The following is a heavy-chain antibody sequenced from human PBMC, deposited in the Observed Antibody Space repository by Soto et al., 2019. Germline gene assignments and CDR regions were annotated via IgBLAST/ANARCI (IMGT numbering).Heavy chain of an antibody. V-gene: IGHV3-7*01. CDR3: AREYYDYAFDI. CDR2: IKQDGSEK. D-gene: IGHD3-3*01. J-gene: IGHJ3*02. Sequence: EVQLVESGGGLVQRGGSLRLSCAASGFTFSSYWMSWVRQAPGKGLEWVANIKQDGSEKYYVDSVKGRFTISKDNAKNSLYLQMNSLRAEDTAVYYCAREYYDYAFDIWGQGTMVTVSS. CDR1: GFTFSSYW.